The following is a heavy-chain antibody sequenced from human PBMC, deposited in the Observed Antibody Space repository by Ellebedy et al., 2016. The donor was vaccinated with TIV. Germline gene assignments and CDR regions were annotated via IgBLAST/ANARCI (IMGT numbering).Heavy chain of an antibody. CDR1: GGTFSSNA. D-gene: IGHD3-16*01. V-gene: IGHV1-69*04. J-gene: IGHJ5*02. CDR2: IIPILGIA. Sequence: AASVKVSCKASGGTFSSNAISWVRQAPGQGLEWMGRIIPILGIANYAQKFQGRVTITWDTAASTAYMELSSLRSEDAAVYYCARHLRMGQENWFDPWGQGTLVTVSS. CDR3: ARHLRMGQENWFDP.